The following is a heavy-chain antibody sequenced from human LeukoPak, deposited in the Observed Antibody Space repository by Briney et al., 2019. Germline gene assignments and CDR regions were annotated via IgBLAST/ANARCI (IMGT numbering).Heavy chain of an antibody. CDR1: GGSISSGGYS. CDR2: MHYTGST. Sequence: SQTLSLTCTVSGGSISSGGYSWSWIRQPPRKGLEWIGYMHYTGSTNYNPSLKSRVTISVDTSKNQVSLKLSSVTAADTAVYYCARVEEGYGSGRRENYYYYYMDVWGKGTTVTISS. CDR3: ARVEEGYGSGRRENYYYYYMDV. V-gene: IGHV4-61*08. D-gene: IGHD3-10*01. J-gene: IGHJ6*03.